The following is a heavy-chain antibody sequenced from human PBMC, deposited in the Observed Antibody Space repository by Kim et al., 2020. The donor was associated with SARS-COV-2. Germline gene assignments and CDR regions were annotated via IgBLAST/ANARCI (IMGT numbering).Heavy chain of an antibody. V-gene: IGHV3-23*01. CDR3: AKYSMTGIVVVPAAILGRYYFDY. CDR1: GFTFSSYA. Sequence: GGSLRLSCAASGFTFSSYAMSWVRQAPGKGLEWVSAISGSGGSTYYADSVKGRFTISRDNSKNTLYLQMNSLRAEDTAVYYCAKYSMTGIVVVPAAILGRYYFDYWGQGTLVTVSS. CDR2: ISGSGGST. J-gene: IGHJ4*02. D-gene: IGHD2-2*01.